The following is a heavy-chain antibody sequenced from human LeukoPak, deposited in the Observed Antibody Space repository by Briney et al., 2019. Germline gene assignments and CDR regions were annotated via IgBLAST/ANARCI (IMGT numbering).Heavy chain of an antibody. CDR3: AKDMQTWPRFPDY. CDR2: INYNGSTR. V-gene: IGHV3-23*01. Sequence: PGGSLRLSCGASGFTFSNYAMSWVRQAPGKGLEWVSGINYNGSTRFYAASVKGRFTSSRDNPKNTLYLQMNGLRVEDTAVYYCAKDMQTWPRFPDYWGQGTLVTVSS. J-gene: IGHJ4*02. CDR1: GFTFSNYA. D-gene: IGHD5-12*01.